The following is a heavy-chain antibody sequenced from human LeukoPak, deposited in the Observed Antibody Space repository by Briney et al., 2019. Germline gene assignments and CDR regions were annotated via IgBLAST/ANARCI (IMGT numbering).Heavy chain of an antibody. CDR1: GGSISSSSYY. Sequence: SETLSLTCTVSGGSISSSSYYWGWIRQPPGKGLEWIGSIYYSGSTYYNPSLKSRVTISVDTSKNQFSLKLSSVTAADTAVYYCARGLVVCSGGSCYSDWFDPWGQGTLVTVSS. CDR2: IYYSGST. V-gene: IGHV4-39*07. J-gene: IGHJ5*02. D-gene: IGHD2-15*01. CDR3: ARGLVVCSGGSCYSDWFDP.